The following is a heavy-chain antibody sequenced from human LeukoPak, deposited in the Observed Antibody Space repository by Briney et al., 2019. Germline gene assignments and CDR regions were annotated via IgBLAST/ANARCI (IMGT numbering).Heavy chain of an antibody. V-gene: IGHV4-59*01. CDR3: ASGGYYEFDY. CDR2: IYYSGST. CDR1: GGSISSYY. D-gene: IGHD3-22*01. Sequence: SETLSLTCTVSGGSISSYYWSWIRQPPGKGLEWIGYIYYSGSTNYNPSLKSRVTISVDTSKNQFSLKLSSVTAADTAVYYCASGGYYEFDYWGQGTLVTVSS. J-gene: IGHJ4*02.